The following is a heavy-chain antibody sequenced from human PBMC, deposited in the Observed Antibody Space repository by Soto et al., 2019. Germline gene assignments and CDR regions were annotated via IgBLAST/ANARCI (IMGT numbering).Heavy chain of an antibody. CDR1: GFTFSSYA. D-gene: IGHD6-13*01. J-gene: IGHJ2*01. Sequence: PGGSLRLSCAASGFTFSSYAMSWVRQAPGKGLEWVSGINGGGTSTYYADSVKGHFTISRDNSKNTLYLQMNSLRAEDTAVYYCARETVGSSWYFDLWGRGTLVTVSS. V-gene: IGHV3-23*01. CDR2: INGGGTST. CDR3: ARETVGSSWYFDL.